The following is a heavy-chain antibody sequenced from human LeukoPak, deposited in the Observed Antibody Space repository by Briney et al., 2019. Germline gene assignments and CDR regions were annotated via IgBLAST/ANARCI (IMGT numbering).Heavy chain of an antibody. D-gene: IGHD1-7*01. CDR3: ARGRNYDYFDY. J-gene: IGHJ4*02. V-gene: IGHV3-48*03. CDR2: ISSSGSTI. CDR1: GFTFSSYE. Sequence: PGGSLRLPCAASGFTFSSYEMNWVRQAPGKGLEWVSYISSSGSTIYYADSVKGRFTISGDNAKNSLYLQMNSLRAEDTAVYYCARGRNYDYFDYWGQGTLVTVSS.